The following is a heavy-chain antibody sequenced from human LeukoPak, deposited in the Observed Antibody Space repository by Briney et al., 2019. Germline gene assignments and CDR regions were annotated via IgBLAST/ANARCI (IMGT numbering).Heavy chain of an antibody. CDR3: AREAYWGSSGKGFDS. D-gene: IGHD7-27*01. V-gene: IGHV3-48*02. CDR1: GFTVSSNY. Sequence: GGSLRLSCAASGFTVSSNYMNWVRQAPGKGLEWVSYISISSDKIYYADSVKGRFTISRDNAKNSLYLQMNSLRDEDTAVYSCAREAYWGSSGKGFDSWGQGTLVTVSS. CDR2: ISISSDKI. J-gene: IGHJ4*02.